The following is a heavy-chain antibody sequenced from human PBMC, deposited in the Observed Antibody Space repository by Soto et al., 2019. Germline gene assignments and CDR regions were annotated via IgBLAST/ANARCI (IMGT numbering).Heavy chain of an antibody. CDR3: ARLKELENYYYYMDV. Sequence: SETLSLTCTVSGGSISSYYWSWIRQPPGKGLEWIGYIYYSGSTNYNPSLKSRVTISVDTSKNQFSLKLSSVTAADTAVYYCARLKELENYYYYMDVWGKGTTVTVSS. CDR1: GGSISSYY. V-gene: IGHV4-59*08. J-gene: IGHJ6*03. D-gene: IGHD1-1*01. CDR2: IYYSGST.